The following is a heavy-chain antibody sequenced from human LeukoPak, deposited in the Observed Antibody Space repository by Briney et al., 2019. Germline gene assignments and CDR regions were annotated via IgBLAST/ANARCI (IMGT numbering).Heavy chain of an antibody. Sequence: GGSLRLSCAASGFTFDDYAMHWVRQPPRKGLGWVSGISWNSGGIGYADSVKGRFTISRDNAKTSLYLQMNSLRAEDTALYYCAKAYDSSGSYFDYWGQGTLVTVSS. CDR2: ISWNSGGI. V-gene: IGHV3-9*01. D-gene: IGHD3-22*01. CDR1: GFTFDDYA. CDR3: AKAYDSSGSYFDY. J-gene: IGHJ4*02.